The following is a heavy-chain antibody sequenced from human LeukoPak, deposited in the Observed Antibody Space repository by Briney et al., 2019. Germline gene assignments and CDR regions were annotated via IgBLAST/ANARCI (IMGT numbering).Heavy chain of an antibody. CDR2: IYYSGST. V-gene: IGHV4-39*07. J-gene: IGHJ6*02. CDR1: GGSISSSSYY. D-gene: IGHD3-10*01. CDR3: ARDSSSDGSGTQPSYGMDV. Sequence: SETLSLTCTVSGGSISSSSYYWGWIRQPPGKGLEWIGSIYYSGSTNYNPSLKSRVTISVDTSKNQFSLKLSSVTAADTAVYYCARDSSSDGSGTQPSYGMDVWGQGTTVTVSS.